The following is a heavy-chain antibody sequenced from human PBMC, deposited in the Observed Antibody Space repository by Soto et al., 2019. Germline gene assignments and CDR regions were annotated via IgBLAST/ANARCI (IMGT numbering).Heavy chain of an antibody. Sequence: GGSLRLSCTASGFTFNDAWMNWVRQAPGKGLEWVGRIKSKSHGETTDYAAPVRGRFTISRDDSKNTLYVQFNSLTNEDTAVYYCTADLGAPRRGGVDYWGQGTLVTVSS. CDR2: IKSKSHGETT. CDR3: TADLGAPRRGGVDY. D-gene: IGHD6-6*01. V-gene: IGHV3-15*07. J-gene: IGHJ4*02. CDR1: GFTFNDAW.